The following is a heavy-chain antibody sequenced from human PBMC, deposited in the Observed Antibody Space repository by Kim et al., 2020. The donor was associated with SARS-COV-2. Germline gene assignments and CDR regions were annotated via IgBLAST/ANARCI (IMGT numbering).Heavy chain of an antibody. CDR2: IYYSGST. CDR3: VGHERHWLEVGPNWFDP. V-gene: IGHV4-39*01. CDR1: GGSISSSSYY. D-gene: IGHD6-19*01. J-gene: IGHJ5*02. Sequence: SETLSLTCTVSGGSISSSSYYWGWIRQPPGKGLERIGSIYYSGSTYYNPSPQSRVTISVDTTKNQFSLKLSSVTAADTAVYYCVGHERHWLEVGPNWFDPWGQGTLVTVSS.